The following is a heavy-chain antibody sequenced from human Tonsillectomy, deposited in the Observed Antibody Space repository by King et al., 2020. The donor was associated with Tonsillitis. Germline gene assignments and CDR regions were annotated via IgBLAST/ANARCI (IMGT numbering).Heavy chain of an antibody. Sequence: VQLVESGGGWVQPGGSLRLSCAASGFTFSRYAMTWVRQAPGKGLEWVSAISGSGDTTYYADSVKGRFTISRDISKNTLYLQMNSLRAEDTAVYYCAKKGLQSSGPYYFDCWGQGTLVAVSS. CDR2: ISGSGDTT. CDR3: AKKGLQSSGPYYFDC. D-gene: IGHD5-24*01. CDR1: GFTFSRYA. V-gene: IGHV3-23*04. J-gene: IGHJ4*02.